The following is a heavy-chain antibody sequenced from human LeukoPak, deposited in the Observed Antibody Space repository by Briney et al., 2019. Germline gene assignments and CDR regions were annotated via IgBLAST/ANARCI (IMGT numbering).Heavy chain of an antibody. Sequence: GGSLRLSCAASGFTFSGYDMSWVRQAPGKGLEWVSYTSSSSSTIYYADSVKSRFTISRDNAKNSLYLQINSLRAEDTAVYYCARLRYYGMDVWGQGTTVTVSS. J-gene: IGHJ6*02. CDR1: GFTFSGYD. V-gene: IGHV3-48*04. CDR2: TSSSSSTI. CDR3: ARLRYYGMDV.